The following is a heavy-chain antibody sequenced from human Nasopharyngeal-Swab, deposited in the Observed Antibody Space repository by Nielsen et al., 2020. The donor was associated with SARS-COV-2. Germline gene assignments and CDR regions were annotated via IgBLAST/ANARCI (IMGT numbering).Heavy chain of an antibody. CDR3: AKREITMVRGVIGYFDY. CDR2: ISGSGGRT. Sequence: WIRQPPGKGLEWVSAISGSGGRTYYADSVKGLFTISRDNSKNTLYLQMNSLRAEDTAVYYCAKREITMVRGVIGYFDYWGQGTLVTVSS. V-gene: IGHV3-23*01. D-gene: IGHD3-10*01. J-gene: IGHJ4*02.